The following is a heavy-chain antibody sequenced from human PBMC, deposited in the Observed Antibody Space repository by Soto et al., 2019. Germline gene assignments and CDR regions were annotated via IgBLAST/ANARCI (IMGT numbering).Heavy chain of an antibody. D-gene: IGHD2-2*01. J-gene: IGHJ5*02. CDR3: ARNVGVPTAMPSTNWFDL. Sequence: QITLKESGPTLVKPTQTLTLTCTFSGFSLSTTGVGVGWIRQPPGKALEWLALIYWDDKKRYSPSLKSRLTITNDTSRNQVVLTVTNMDPVDTATYYCARNVGVPTAMPSTNWFDLWGQGTLVTVSS. CDR2: IYWDDKK. CDR1: GFSLSTTGVG. V-gene: IGHV2-5*02.